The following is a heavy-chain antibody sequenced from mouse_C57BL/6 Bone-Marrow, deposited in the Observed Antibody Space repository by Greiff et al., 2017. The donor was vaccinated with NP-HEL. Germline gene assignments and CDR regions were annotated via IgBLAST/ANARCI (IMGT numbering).Heavy chain of an antibody. J-gene: IGHJ3*01. CDR2: ISDGGSYT. D-gene: IGHD2-3*01. V-gene: IGHV5-4*01. Sequence: EVKLVESGGGLVKPGGSLKLSCAASGFTFSSYAMSWVRQTPEKRLEWVATISDGGSYTYYPDNVKGRFTISRDNAKNNLYLQMSHLKSEDTAMYYCARDGYYGGAFFAYWGQGTLVTVSA. CDR3: ARDGYYGGAFFAY. CDR1: GFTFSSYA.